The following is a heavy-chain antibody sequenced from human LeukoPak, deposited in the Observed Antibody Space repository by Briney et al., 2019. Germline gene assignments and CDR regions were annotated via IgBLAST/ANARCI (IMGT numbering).Heavy chain of an antibody. J-gene: IGHJ4*02. D-gene: IGHD6-6*01. CDR1: GGSFSDNY. CDR3: ARVDPDSSSTLEVFDY. V-gene: IGHV4-34*01. CDR2: INHSGST. Sequence: SETLSLTCAVYGGSFSDNYWNWIRQPPGKGLEWIGEIIGEINHSGSTNYNPSLKSRVTISVDTSKNRFSLKLSSVTAADTAVYYCARVDPDSSSTLEVFDYWGQGTLVTVSS.